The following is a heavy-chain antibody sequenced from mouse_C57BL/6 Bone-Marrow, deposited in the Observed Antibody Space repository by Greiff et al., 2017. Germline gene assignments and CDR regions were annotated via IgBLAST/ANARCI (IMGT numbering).Heavy chain of an antibody. Sequence: VQLQQSGTELVKPGASVKLSCKASGYTFTSYWMHWVKQRPGQGLEWIGNINPSNGGTNYNEKFKSKATLTVDKSSSTAYMQLSSLTSEDSAVYYCARSGDYYGSSYGYFDVWGTGTTVTVSS. CDR1: GYTFTSYW. CDR3: ARSGDYYGSSYGYFDV. J-gene: IGHJ1*03. V-gene: IGHV1-53*01. CDR2: INPSNGGT. D-gene: IGHD1-1*01.